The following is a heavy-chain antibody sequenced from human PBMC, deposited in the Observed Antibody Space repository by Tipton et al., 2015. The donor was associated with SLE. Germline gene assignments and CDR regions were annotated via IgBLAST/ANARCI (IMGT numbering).Heavy chain of an antibody. CDR3: ARGSNYYGGPYYYFQMDV. CDR1: GYTFTTYG. D-gene: IGHD3-10*01. CDR2: ISTYNGNT. Sequence: QVQLVQSGAEVKKPGASVKVSCKASGYTFTTYGISWVRQAPGQGLEWMGWISTYNGNTNYAQKLQGRVTMTTDTSTSTAYMELSSLGSEDTAVYYCARGSNYYGGPYYYFQMDVWGKGTTVTVSS. V-gene: IGHV1-18*04. J-gene: IGHJ6*03.